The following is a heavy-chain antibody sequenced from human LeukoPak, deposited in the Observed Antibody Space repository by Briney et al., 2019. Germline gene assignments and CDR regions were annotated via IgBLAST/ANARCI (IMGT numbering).Heavy chain of an antibody. V-gene: IGHV3-21*01. CDR2: ISVRSNYR. D-gene: IGHD3-22*01. CDR1: GYTFSDFS. J-gene: IGHJ4*02. Sequence: PGGSLTLSCAASGYTFSDFSVNWVRQAPGKGLEWVSSISVRSNYRYYADSVRGRFTISRDDARDSLFLQMNSLRAEDTAVYFCVRLRRNNDRSGYYYYYDYWGQGTLATVSS. CDR3: VRLRRNNDRSGYYYYYDY.